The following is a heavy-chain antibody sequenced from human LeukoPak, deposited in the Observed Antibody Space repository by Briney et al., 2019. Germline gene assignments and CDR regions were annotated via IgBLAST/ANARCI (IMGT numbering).Heavy chain of an antibody. CDR3: ARDPSGSSSSRAFDI. V-gene: IGHV3-30*03. Sequence: GGSLRPSCAASGFTFSSYGMHWVRQAPGKGLEWVAVISYDVGKKYYADSVKGRFTISRDNSKNTLYLQMNSLRAEDTAVYYCARDPSGSSSSRAFDIWGQGTMVTVSS. CDR1: GFTFSSYG. D-gene: IGHD6-6*01. CDR2: ISYDVGKK. J-gene: IGHJ3*02.